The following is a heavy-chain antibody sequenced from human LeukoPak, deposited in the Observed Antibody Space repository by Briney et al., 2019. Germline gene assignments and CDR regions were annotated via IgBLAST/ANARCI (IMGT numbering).Heavy chain of an antibody. D-gene: IGHD3-16*02. CDR3: ARYVWGSYPTFEDY. V-gene: IGHV4-59*01. CDR1: GGSISSYY. CDR2: IYYSGST. J-gene: IGHJ4*02. Sequence: SETLSLTCTVSGGSISSYYWSWIRQPPGKGLEWIAYIYYSGSTSYNPSLKSRVTISVDTSKNQFSLKLSSVTAADTAVYYCARYVWGSYPTFEDYWGQGTLVTVSS.